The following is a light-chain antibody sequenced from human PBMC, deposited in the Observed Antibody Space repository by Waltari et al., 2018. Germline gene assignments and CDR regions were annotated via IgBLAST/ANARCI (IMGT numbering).Light chain of an antibody. Sequence: QSALTQPASVSGSPGQSITISCPGTISEVGAYNYVSWYPQYPGKAPKLMIYEVSSRPSGLSNRFSGSKSGNTASLTISGLQAENEADYYCTSYTSSSTLVFGGGTKLTVL. V-gene: IGLV2-14*01. J-gene: IGLJ3*02. CDR3: TSYTSSSTLV. CDR2: EVS. CDR1: ISEVGAYNY.